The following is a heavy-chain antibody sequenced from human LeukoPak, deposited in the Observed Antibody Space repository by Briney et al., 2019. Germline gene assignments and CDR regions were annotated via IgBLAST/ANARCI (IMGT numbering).Heavy chain of an antibody. CDR1: GFAFSKYA. CDR3: AKGTTYYDILTGYGYPYYFDY. CDR2: ISGGGGSK. D-gene: IGHD3-9*01. V-gene: IGHV3-23*01. J-gene: IGHJ4*02. Sequence: GGSLRLSCAASGFAFSKYAMSWVRQAPGKGLEWVSAISGGGGSKYYADSVKGRFTISRDNSKNTLYVQMNSLRAEDTATYYCAKGTTYYDILTGYGYPYYFDYWGQGTLVTVSS.